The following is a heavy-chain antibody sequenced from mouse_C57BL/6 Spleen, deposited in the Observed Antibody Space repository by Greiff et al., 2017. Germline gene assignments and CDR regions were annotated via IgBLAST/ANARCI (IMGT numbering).Heavy chain of an antibody. V-gene: IGHV1-4*01. CDR3: AREDGYYFDY. CDR1: GYTFTSYT. Sequence: QVQLQQSGAELARPGASVKMSCKASGYTFTSYTMHWVKQRPGQGLEWIGYINPSSGYTKYNQKFKDKATLTADKSSSTAYMQLSGLTSEDSAVYYCAREDGYYFDYWGQGTTLTVSS. CDR2: INPSSGYT. J-gene: IGHJ2*01. D-gene: IGHD2-3*01.